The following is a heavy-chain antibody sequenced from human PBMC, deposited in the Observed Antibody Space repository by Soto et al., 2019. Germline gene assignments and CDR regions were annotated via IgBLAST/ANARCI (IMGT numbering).Heavy chain of an antibody. Sequence: EVQLVESGGGLVQPGGSLRLSCAASGFTFSTYNMNWVRQAPGKGLEWVSYISSSSSTIDYADSVKGRFIISRDNAKNSLYLQTNSPRDEDTAVYYCARSPITTIVVAVFDYWGQGTLVTVSS. CDR2: ISSSSSTI. D-gene: IGHD3-22*01. CDR1: GFTFSTYN. J-gene: IGHJ4*02. CDR3: ARSPITTIVVAVFDY. V-gene: IGHV3-48*02.